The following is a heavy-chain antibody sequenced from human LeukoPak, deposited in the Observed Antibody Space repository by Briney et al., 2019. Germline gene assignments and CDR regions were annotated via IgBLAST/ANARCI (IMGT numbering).Heavy chain of an antibody. D-gene: IGHD3-16*01. CDR2: IHYSGST. V-gene: IGHV4-59*01. CDR3: ARGDDWFDP. Sequence: RTSETLSLTCTVSGGSISSYYWSWIRQPPGKGLEWIGYIHYSGSTKYNPSLKSRVTISVDTSKNQCSLKLSSVTAADTAVYYCARGDDWFDPWGQRTLVTVSS. CDR1: GGSISSYY. J-gene: IGHJ5*02.